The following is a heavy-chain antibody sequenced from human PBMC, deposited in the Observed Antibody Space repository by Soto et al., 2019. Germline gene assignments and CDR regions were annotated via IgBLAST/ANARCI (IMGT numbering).Heavy chain of an antibody. Sequence: EVQLVESGGGLVQPGGSLRLSCAASGFTFSSYWMHWVRQAPGKGLVWVSRINSDGSSTNYADSVKGQFTISRDNAKKTLYLQTNSLRAEDTAVYYCGRGASGSYRLDYWGQGTLVTVSS. CDR2: INSDGSST. CDR1: GFTFSSYW. J-gene: IGHJ4*02. CDR3: GRGASGSYRLDY. V-gene: IGHV3-74*01. D-gene: IGHD3-10*01.